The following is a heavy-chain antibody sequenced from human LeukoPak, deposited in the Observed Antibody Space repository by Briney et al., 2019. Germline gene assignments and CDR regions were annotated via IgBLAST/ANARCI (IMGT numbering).Heavy chain of an antibody. D-gene: IGHD6-13*01. Sequence: SETLSLTCAVYGGSFSGYYWSWIRQPPGKGLEWIGEINHSGSTNYNPSLKSRVTISVDTSKNQFSLKLSSVTAPDTAVYYCARPGQQLVRGFDYWGQGTLVTVSS. CDR1: GGSFSGYY. CDR3: ARPGQQLVRGFDY. J-gene: IGHJ4*02. CDR2: INHSGST. V-gene: IGHV4-34*01.